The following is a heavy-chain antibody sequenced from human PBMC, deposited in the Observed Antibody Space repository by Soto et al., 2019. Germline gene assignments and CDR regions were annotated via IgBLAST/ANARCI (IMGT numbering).Heavy chain of an antibody. V-gene: IGHV4-59*01. Sequence: PSETLSLTCTVSGGSISSYYWSWIRQPPGKGLEWIGYIYYSGSTNYNPSLKSRVTISVDTSKNQFSLKLSSVTAADTAVYYCATSVGDDYGDLEPSVVFDYWGQGTLVTVSS. D-gene: IGHD4-17*01. J-gene: IGHJ4*02. CDR1: GGSISSYY. CDR2: IYYSGST. CDR3: ATSVGDDYGDLEPSVVFDY.